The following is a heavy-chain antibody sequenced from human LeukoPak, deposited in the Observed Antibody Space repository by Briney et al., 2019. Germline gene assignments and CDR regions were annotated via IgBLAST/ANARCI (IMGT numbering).Heavy chain of an antibody. CDR3: ARYLSHKIDSNGYLDY. Sequence: GGSLRLSCAASGFTFSSYSMNWVRQAPGKGLEWVSYISSSSSTIYYADSVKGRFTISRDNAKNSLYLQMNSLRAEDTAVYYCARYLSHKIDSNGYLDYWGQGTLVTVSS. D-gene: IGHD3-22*01. J-gene: IGHJ4*02. V-gene: IGHV3-48*01. CDR2: ISSSSSTI. CDR1: GFTFSSYS.